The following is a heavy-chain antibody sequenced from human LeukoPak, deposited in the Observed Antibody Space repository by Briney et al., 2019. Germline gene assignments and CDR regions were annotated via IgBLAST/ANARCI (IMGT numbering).Heavy chain of an antibody. CDR1: GGSISSYY. V-gene: IGHV4-59*12. Sequence: SETLSLTCSVSGGSISSYYWSWLRQPPGKGLEWIAYIYYSGSTNYNPSLKSRVTISLDTSKNQFSLKLSSVTAADTAVYYCARWDSGSGYYFDYWGQGTLVTVSS. CDR2: IYYSGST. J-gene: IGHJ4*02. CDR3: ARWDSGSGYYFDY. D-gene: IGHD3-3*01.